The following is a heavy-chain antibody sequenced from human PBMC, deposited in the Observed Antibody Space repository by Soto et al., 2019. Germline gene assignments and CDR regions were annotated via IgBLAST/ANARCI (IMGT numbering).Heavy chain of an antibody. J-gene: IGHJ4*02. CDR3: AREWSYCDY. CDR1: GYSISSGYY. CDR2: IYHSGST. D-gene: IGHD2-8*01. Sequence: SETLSLTCAVSGYSISSGYYWGWIRQPPGKGLEWIGSIYHSGSTYNNPSLKSRVTISVDTSQNQFSLNLFSVSAAATAVYYCAREWSYCDYWGQGTLVTVSS. V-gene: IGHV4-38-2*02.